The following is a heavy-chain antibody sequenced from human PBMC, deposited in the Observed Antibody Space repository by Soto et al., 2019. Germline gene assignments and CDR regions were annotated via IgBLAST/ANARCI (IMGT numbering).Heavy chain of an antibody. V-gene: IGHV1-18*04. CDR3: ARDESGVGATTAIFDY. D-gene: IGHD1-26*01. CDR2: ISAYNGNT. CDR1: GYTFTSYG. Sequence: ASVKVSCKASGYTFTSYGISWVRQAPGQGLEWMGWISAYNGNTNYAQKLQGRVTMTTDTSTSTAYMGLRSLRSDDTAVYYCARDESGVGATTAIFDYWGQGTLVTVSS. J-gene: IGHJ4*02.